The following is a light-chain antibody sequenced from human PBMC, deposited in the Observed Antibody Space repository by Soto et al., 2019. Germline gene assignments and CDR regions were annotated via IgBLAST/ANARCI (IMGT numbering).Light chain of an antibody. CDR2: AAS. CDR3: QQYDNLPRT. CDR1: QSITNY. Sequence: DIQMTQSPSALSASVGDRVTITVLASQSITNYLNWYQHKPGQAPNLLIYAASTLQAGVPSRFRGSGSGTDFTFTISSLQPEDIATYYCQQYDNLPRTFGQGTRLEIK. V-gene: IGKV1-33*01. J-gene: IGKJ5*01.